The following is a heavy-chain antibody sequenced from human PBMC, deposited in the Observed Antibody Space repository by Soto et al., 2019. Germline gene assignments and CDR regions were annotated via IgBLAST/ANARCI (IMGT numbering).Heavy chain of an antibody. J-gene: IGHJ5*02. Sequence: GASVKVSCKASGGTFSSYAISWVRQAPGQGLEWMGGIIPIFGTANYAQKFQGRVTITADESTSTAYMELSSLRSEDTAVYYCARDRGSWFDPWGQGTLVTGSS. D-gene: IGHD3-10*01. CDR1: GGTFSSYA. V-gene: IGHV1-69*13. CDR2: IIPIFGTA. CDR3: ARDRGSWFDP.